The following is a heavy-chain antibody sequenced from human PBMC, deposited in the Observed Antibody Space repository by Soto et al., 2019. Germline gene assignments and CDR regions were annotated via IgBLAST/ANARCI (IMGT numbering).Heavy chain of an antibody. CDR2: IYYSGST. Sequence: SETLSLTCTVSGCSISSGGYYWSWIRQHPGKGLEWIGYIYYSGSTYYNPSLKSRVTISVDTSKNQFSLKLSSVTAADTAVYYCARAEEDIVVVPAAMSWFDPWGQGTLVTVS. V-gene: IGHV4-31*03. J-gene: IGHJ5*02. D-gene: IGHD2-2*01. CDR3: ARAEEDIVVVPAAMSWFDP. CDR1: GCSISSGGYY.